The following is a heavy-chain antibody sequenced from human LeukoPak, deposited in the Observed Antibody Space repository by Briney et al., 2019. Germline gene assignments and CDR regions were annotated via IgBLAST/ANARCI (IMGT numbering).Heavy chain of an antibody. D-gene: IGHD3-9*01. CDR2: INPNSGGT. V-gene: IGHV1-2*02. J-gene: IGHJ4*02. CDR1: GYTFTGYY. Sequence: GASVKVSCKASGYTFTGYYIHWVRQAPGQGLEWMGWINPNSGGTNYAQKFQGRVTLTRDTSIRTVYMELTGLTSDDTAVYYCARGYCDTNDCPPGAYWGQGALVTVSS. CDR3: ARGYCDTNDCPPGAY.